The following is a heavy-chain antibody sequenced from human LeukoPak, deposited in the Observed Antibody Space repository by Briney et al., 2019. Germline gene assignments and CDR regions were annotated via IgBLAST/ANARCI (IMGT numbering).Heavy chain of an antibody. CDR3: ARARLTTRGVFDY. D-gene: IGHD4-11*01. Sequence: SETLSLTCTVSGGSVSSGSYYWSWIRQPPGKGLEWIGYFYYSGSTNYNPSLESRVTISLDTSKNQFSLRLSSVTAADTAVYYCARARLTTRGVFDYWGQGTPVTVSS. V-gene: IGHV4-61*01. CDR1: GGSVSSGSYY. CDR2: FYYSGST. J-gene: IGHJ4*02.